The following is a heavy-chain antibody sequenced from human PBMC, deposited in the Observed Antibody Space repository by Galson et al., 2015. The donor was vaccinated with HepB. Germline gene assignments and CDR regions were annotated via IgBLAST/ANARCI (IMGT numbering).Heavy chain of an antibody. V-gene: IGHV2-70*01. CDR2: IDWEDDT. Sequence: PALVKPTQTLTLTCTFSGFSLTTNGMSVSWIRQPPGKALEWLALIDWEDDTYYTTSLRPRLTISKDTSKNQVILTMTNMDPVDTGTYYCARTLRGNWFDPWGQGTLVTVSS. CDR3: ARTLRGNWFDP. CDR1: GFSLTTNGMS. J-gene: IGHJ5*02. D-gene: IGHD5-12*01.